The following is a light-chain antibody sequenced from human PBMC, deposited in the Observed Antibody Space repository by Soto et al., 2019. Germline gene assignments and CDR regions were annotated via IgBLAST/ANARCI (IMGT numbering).Light chain of an antibody. J-gene: IGKJ1*01. CDR2: DAS. CDR3: LQYSSHSWT. V-gene: IGKV1-5*01. CDR1: RSISDW. Sequence: DIPMTQSPSSLSPSVVDRVTITCRASRSISDWLAWYQQKPGKAPELLIFDASNLKSGVSSRFSGSGSGTEFTLTISRLQPDDVATYYCLQYSSHSWTFGQGTKVDIK.